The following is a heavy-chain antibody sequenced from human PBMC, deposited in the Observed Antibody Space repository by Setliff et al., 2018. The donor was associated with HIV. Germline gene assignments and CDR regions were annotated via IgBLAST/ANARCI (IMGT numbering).Heavy chain of an antibody. CDR1: GYTLTTYG. CDR2: ISAYNGNT. V-gene: IGHV1-18*01. Sequence: ASVKVSCKASGYTLTTYGISWVRQAPGQGLQWMGWISAYNGNTNHAQKLQGRATMTTDTSTSTAYMELSSLRSEDTAVYYCAKASAYCGGDCYSGVYWGQGTLVTVSS. D-gene: IGHD2-21*02. CDR3: AKASAYCGGDCYSGVY. J-gene: IGHJ4*02.